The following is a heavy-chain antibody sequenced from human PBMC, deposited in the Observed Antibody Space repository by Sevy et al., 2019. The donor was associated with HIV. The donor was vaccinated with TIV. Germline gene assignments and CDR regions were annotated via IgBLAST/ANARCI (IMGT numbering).Heavy chain of an antibody. CDR2: VYYNGHT. J-gene: IGHJ6*02. CDR3: AREAGGYDYDYGMDV. CDR1: GDTIVSSGHY. Sequence: SETLSLTCTISGDTIVSSGHYWGWIRQTPGKGLEWIGSVYYNGHTYYNPSLKSRLTISIDTSKNQFSLNLNSVTAADTGIYFCAREAGGYDYDYGMDVWGQWTTVTASS. V-gene: IGHV4-39*02. D-gene: IGHD6-13*01.